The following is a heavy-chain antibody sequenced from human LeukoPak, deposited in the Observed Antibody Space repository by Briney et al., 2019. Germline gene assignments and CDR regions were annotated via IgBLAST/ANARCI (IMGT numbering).Heavy chain of an antibody. CDR1: GGTFSSYA. CDR2: IIPILGIA. J-gene: IGHJ3*02. Sequence: SVKVSCKASGGTFSSYAISWVRQAPGQGLEWMGRIIPILGIANYAQKFQGRVTITADKSTSTAYMELSSLRSADTAVYYCARAGIWSGYLLDVAFDIWGQGTMVTVSS. D-gene: IGHD3-3*01. V-gene: IGHV1-69*04. CDR3: ARAGIWSGYLLDVAFDI.